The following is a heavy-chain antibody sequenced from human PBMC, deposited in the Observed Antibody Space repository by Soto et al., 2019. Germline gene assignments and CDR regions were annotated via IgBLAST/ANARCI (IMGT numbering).Heavy chain of an antibody. Sequence: PSETLSLTCTVSGGSISSYYWSWIRQPPGKGLEWIGYIYYSGSTNYNPSLKSRVTISVDTSKNQFSLKLSSVTAADTAVYYCAGCSSTSCYRTYFDYWGQGTLVTVSS. J-gene: IGHJ4*02. CDR1: GGSISSYY. V-gene: IGHV4-59*12. CDR2: IYYSGST. CDR3: AGCSSTSCYRTYFDY. D-gene: IGHD2-2*02.